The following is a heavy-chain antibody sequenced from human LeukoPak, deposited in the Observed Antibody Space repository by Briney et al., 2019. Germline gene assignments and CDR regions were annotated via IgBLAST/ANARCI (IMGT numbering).Heavy chain of an antibody. V-gene: IGHV4-4*07. Sequence: SETLSLTCTVSGGSISSHNWSWIRQPAGKGLEWIGRIYTSGSTNYNPSLKSRVTMSVDTSKNQFSLKLSSVTAADTAVYYCARADYYDSSGSVWAFDIWGQGTMVTVSS. J-gene: IGHJ3*02. CDR3: ARADYYDSSGSVWAFDI. CDR1: GGSISSHN. D-gene: IGHD3-22*01. CDR2: IYTSGST.